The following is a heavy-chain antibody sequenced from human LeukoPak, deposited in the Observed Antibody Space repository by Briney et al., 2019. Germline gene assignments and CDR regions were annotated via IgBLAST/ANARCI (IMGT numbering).Heavy chain of an antibody. J-gene: IGHJ4*02. D-gene: IGHD3-10*01. CDR3: ARGWDYGSGSLPACC. V-gene: IGHV1-18*01. CDR2: ISPYLDNT. Sequence: ASVKVSGKASGYTFNNYGISWVRQAPGQGLKWMGWISPYLDNTNYAQKFQGRVTMTTDTSTSTAYMELRSLRSDDTAVYYCARGWDYGSGSLPACCWGQGTLVTVSS. CDR1: GYTFNNYG.